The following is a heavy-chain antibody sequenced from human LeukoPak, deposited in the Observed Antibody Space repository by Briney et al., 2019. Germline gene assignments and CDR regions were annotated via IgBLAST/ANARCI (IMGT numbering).Heavy chain of an antibody. J-gene: IGHJ6*03. CDR1: GYTFTSYG. CDR3: ARALDYYGSGSHPFNYYYYMDV. V-gene: IGHV1-18*01. D-gene: IGHD3-10*01. CDR2: ISAYNGKT. Sequence: GASVKVSCKASGYTFTSYGISWLRQPPGQGLEGMGWISAYNGKTNYAQKLQGRVTMTTDTSTSTAYMELRSLRSDDTAVYYCARALDYYGSGSHPFNYYYYMDVWGKGTTVTVSS.